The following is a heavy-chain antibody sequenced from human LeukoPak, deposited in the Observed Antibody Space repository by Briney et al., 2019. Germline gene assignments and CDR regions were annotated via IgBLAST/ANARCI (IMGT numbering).Heavy chain of an antibody. V-gene: IGHV4-59*01. J-gene: IGHJ4*02. Sequence: SETLSLTCTVSGGSITNYYWSWSRQPPRKGLEWIGYVYYTGNTNYNPSLKSRVTISLDTSKNQFSLKLTSVTAADTAMYYCARSAGSGWYGIDSWGQGTLVTVSS. CDR3: ARSAGSGWYGIDS. CDR1: GGSITNYY. CDR2: VYYTGNT. D-gene: IGHD6-19*01.